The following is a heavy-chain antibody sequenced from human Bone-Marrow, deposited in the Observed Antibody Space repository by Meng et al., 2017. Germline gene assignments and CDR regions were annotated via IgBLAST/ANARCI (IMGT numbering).Heavy chain of an antibody. CDR2: INPNSGGT. CDR1: GYTFTGYY. CDR3: ARDEDISAAGKLFGDY. V-gene: IGHV1-2*02. D-gene: IGHD6-13*01. J-gene: IGHJ4*02. Sequence: ASVKVSCKASGYTFTGYYMHWVRQAPGQGPEWMGWINPNSGGTNYAQKFQGRVTMTRDTSISTAYMDLSGLRSDDTAVYYCARDEDISAAGKLFGDYWGQGTLVTVSS.